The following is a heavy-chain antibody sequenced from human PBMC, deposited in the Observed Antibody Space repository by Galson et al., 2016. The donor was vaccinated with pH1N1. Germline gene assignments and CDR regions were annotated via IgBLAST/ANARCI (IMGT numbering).Heavy chain of an antibody. J-gene: IGHJ4*02. Sequence: SVKVSCKASGYTFTSFYIHWVRQAPGQGLEWMGRINPNRGDSNFARKFQRRVAMTSDTSISTAYMELSSLRSDDTDFYYCANASDLSAYDLDYFDYLGQGTLVTVSS. D-gene: IGHD5-12*01. V-gene: IGHV1-2*05. CDR3: ANASDLSAYDLDYFDY. CDR2: INPNRGDS. CDR1: GYTFTSFY.